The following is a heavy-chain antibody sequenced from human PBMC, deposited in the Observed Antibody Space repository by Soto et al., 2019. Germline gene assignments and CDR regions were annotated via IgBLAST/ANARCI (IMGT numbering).Heavy chain of an antibody. J-gene: IGHJ4*01. CDR3: TTDSYMTNIIVRFDY. CDR1: GFIFSNAW. D-gene: IGHD4-17*01. CDR2: VKSKTDGGTT. V-gene: IGHV3-15*07. Sequence: EVHLVESGGGLVKPGGSLSLSCAASGFIFSNAWINWVRQAPGQGLAWVGRVKSKTDGGTTDFAAPVKGRFAISRDDSKNMLYLEMNSLKTEDTAIYYCTTDSYMTNIIVRFDYWGHGTLVTVSS.